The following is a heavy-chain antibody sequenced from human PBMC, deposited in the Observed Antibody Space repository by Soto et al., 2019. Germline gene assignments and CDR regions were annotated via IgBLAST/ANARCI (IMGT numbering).Heavy chain of an antibody. CDR1: GFTFSSYG. D-gene: IGHD6-25*01. J-gene: IGHJ4*02. Sequence: GGSLRLSCAASGFTFSSYGMHWVRQAPGKGLEWVVVIWYDGSNKYYADSVKGRFTISRDNSKNTLYLQMNSLRAEDTAVYYCASSVLQRYYFDYWGQGTLVTVSS. CDR3: ASSVLQRYYFDY. CDR2: IWYDGSNK. V-gene: IGHV3-33*01.